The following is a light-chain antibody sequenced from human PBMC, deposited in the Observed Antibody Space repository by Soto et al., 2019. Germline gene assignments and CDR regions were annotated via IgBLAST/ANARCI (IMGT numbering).Light chain of an antibody. V-gene: IGKV1-9*01. CDR1: QGISSY. CDR2: AAS. Sequence: DIQLTQSPSFLSASLGDRVTITCRASQGISSYLAWYQQKPGKAPKLLIYAASTLQSGVPSRFSGSGSGTEFTLTISSLQPEDFATYYCQQLNSYPPGFGPGTKVDIK. J-gene: IGKJ3*01. CDR3: QQLNSYPPG.